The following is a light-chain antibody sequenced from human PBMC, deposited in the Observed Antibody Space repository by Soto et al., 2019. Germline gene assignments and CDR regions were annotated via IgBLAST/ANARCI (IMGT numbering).Light chain of an antibody. CDR2: DVT. Sequence: QSVLTQPASVSGSPGQSITISCTAASSNVGSYNLVSWYQQHPGKAPKLMIYDVTKRPSGVSNRFSGSQSGSTASLTISGLQAEDEADYYCCSYAASSSGVFGGGTKLTVL. CDR3: CSYAASSSGV. V-gene: IGLV2-23*02. CDR1: SSNVGSYNL. J-gene: IGLJ3*02.